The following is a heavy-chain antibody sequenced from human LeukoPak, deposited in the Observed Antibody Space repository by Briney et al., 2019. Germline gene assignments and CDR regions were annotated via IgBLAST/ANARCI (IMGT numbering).Heavy chain of an antibody. J-gene: IGHJ4*02. CDR2: FNHSWGA. D-gene: IGHD3-10*01. V-gene: IGHV4-34*01. CDR3: AASLWFGIYPDY. CDR1: GGSISSYY. Sequence: SETLSLTCTVSGGSISSYYWTWFRQPPGKGLEWIGEFNHSWGAKYNPSLKSRATISVDTSKNHLSLSLNSVTAADTAVYYCAASLWFGIYPDYWGQGSLVTVSS.